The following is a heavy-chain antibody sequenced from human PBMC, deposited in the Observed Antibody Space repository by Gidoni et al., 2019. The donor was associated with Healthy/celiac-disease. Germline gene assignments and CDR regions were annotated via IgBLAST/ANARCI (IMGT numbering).Heavy chain of an antibody. D-gene: IGHD3-22*01. V-gene: IGHV3-33*01. J-gene: IGHJ4*02. CDR1: GFTFSSYG. CDR3: ARAPSRGGSGYYYFDY. CDR2: IWYDGSNK. Sequence: QVRRVESGGGVVQPGRSLRLSCAASGFTFSSYGMPWVRQAPGKGLEWVAVIWYDGSNKYYADSVKGRFTISRDNSKNTLYLQMNSLRAEDTAVYYCARAPSRGGSGYYYFDYWGQGTLVTVSS.